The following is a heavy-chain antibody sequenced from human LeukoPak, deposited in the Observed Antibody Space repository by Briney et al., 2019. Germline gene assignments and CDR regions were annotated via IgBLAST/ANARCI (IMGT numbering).Heavy chain of an antibody. CDR2: IIPIFGTA. CDR1: GGTFSSYA. J-gene: IGHJ6*02. Sequence: SVKVSCKASGGTFSSYAISWVRQAPGQGLEWMGGIIPIFGTANYAQKFQGRVTITADESTSTAYMELSSLRSEDTAVYYCARGDIVVVPAASDYYYGMDVWGQGTTVTVSS. V-gene: IGHV1-69*13. D-gene: IGHD2-2*01. CDR3: ARGDIVVVPAASDYYYGMDV.